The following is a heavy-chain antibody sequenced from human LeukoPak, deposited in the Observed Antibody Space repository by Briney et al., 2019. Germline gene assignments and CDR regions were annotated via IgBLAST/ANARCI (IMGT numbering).Heavy chain of an antibody. CDR1: GDSISRYS. J-gene: IGHJ3*02. D-gene: IGHD6-6*01. CDR2: IYYSGST. CDR3: ARDRPGTLHDAFDI. V-gene: IGHV4-39*02. Sequence: SETLSLTCTVSGDSISRYSWNWIRQPPGKGLEWIGSIYYSGSTYYNPSLKSRVTISVDTSKNQFSLKLSSVTAADTAVYYCARDRPGTLHDAFDIWGQGTMVTVSS.